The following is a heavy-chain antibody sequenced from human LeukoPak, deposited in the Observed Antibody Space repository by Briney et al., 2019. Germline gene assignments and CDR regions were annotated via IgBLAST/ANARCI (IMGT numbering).Heavy chain of an antibody. Sequence: GGSLRLSCAASGFILSNSAMTWVRQAPGKGLQWVSGIDTKGTRTYYADSVKGRFSISRDNAKNTLYLQMNSLRAEDTAVYYCARDPAPYYWGQGTLVTVSS. V-gene: IGHV3-23*01. CDR3: ARDPAPYY. CDR2: IDTKGTRT. J-gene: IGHJ4*02. CDR1: GFILSNSA.